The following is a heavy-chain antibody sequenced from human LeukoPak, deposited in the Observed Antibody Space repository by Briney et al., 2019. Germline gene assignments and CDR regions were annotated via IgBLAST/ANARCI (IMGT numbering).Heavy chain of an antibody. V-gene: IGHV3-23*01. Sequence: GGALRPSCAASGFNFCHQSMSWVRPAPGEGLELVSAISGSGGSTYYADSVKGRFTISRDNSKNTLYLQMNSLRAEDTAVYYCATERTGYSSSSFDYWGQGALVTVSS. CDR3: ATERTGYSSSSFDY. CDR1: GFNFCHQS. J-gene: IGHJ4*02. CDR2: ISGSGGST. D-gene: IGHD6-13*01.